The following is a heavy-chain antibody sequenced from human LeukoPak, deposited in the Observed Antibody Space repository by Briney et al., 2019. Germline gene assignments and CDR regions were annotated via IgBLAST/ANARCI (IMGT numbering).Heavy chain of an antibody. Sequence: VASVKVSCKASGYTSTSYGISWVRQAPGQGLEWMGWISDYNGITNYAQKLQGRVTMTTDTSTSTAYMELRSLRSDDTAVYYCARDVRHGAFDIWGQGTMVTVSS. CDR3: ARDVRHGAFDI. D-gene: IGHD3-16*02. J-gene: IGHJ3*02. CDR1: GYTSTSYG. V-gene: IGHV1-18*01. CDR2: ISDYNGIT.